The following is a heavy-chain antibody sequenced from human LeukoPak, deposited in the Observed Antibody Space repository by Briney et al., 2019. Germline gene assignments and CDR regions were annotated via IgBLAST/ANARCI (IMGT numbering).Heavy chain of an antibody. Sequence: ASVEVSCKASSYTFTNYAFTWVRQAPGQGLEWMGWISAYNGNTNYAQKLQGRVTMTTDTSTSTAYMELRSLRSDDTAVYYCARNIVVVPAAKGDYYYYYMDVWGKGTTVTVSS. D-gene: IGHD2-2*01. CDR2: ISAYNGNT. CDR3: ARNIVVVPAAKGDYYYYYMDV. V-gene: IGHV1-18*01. J-gene: IGHJ6*03. CDR1: SYTFTNYA.